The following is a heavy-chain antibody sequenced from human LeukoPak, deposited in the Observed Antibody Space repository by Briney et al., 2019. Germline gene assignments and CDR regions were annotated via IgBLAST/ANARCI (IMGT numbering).Heavy chain of an antibody. V-gene: IGHV4-34*01. CDR1: GGSFSGYY. Sequence: SETLSLTCAVYGGSFSGYYWSWIRQPPGKGLEWIGEINHSGSTNYNPSLKSRVTISVDTSKNQFSLKLSSVTAADTAVYYCARAAIYYYYGMDVWAKGPRSPSP. D-gene: IGHD2-2*01. J-gene: IGHJ6*02. CDR3: ARAAIYYYYGMDV. CDR2: INHSGST.